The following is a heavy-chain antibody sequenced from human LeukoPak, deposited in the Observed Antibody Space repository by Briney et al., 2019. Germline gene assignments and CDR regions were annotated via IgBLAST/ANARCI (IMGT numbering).Heavy chain of an antibody. Sequence: PSETLSLTCAVSGVSFSDYYWSWIRQPPGQGLEWIGEIDHSGNTDYNPSLNGRVTISIDTSKNQFSLRLKSVTAVDTALYYCARIGSHCSGTSCYGDYWGQGALVTVSS. CDR1: GVSFSDYY. J-gene: IGHJ4*02. CDR2: IDHSGNT. D-gene: IGHD2-2*01. V-gene: IGHV4-34*01. CDR3: ARIGSHCSGTSCYGDY.